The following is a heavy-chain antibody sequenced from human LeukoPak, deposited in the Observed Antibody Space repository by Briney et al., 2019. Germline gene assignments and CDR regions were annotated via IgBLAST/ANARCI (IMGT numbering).Heavy chain of an antibody. CDR3: ARSDGTLRSFDY. D-gene: IGHD5-12*01. CDR1: GYTLTSYG. J-gene: IGHJ4*02. V-gene: IGHV1-18*01. CDR2: IHYYNGNT. Sequence: ASVKASCKASGYTLTSYGIRWVRQPPGQGLEWMGWIHYYNGNTNYAQKLQGRINMTKDTSTSTAYMELRSLRSDDTAVYYCARSDGTLRSFDYWGQGTLVTVSS.